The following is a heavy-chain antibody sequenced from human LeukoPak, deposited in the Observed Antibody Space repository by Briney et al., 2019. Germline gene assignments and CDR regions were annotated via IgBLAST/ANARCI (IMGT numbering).Heavy chain of an antibody. CDR1: GGSISSYY. Sequence: SSETLSLTCTVSGGSISSYYWSWIRQPPGKGLEWIGYIYYSGSTNYNPSLKSRVTISVDTSKNQFSLKLSSVTAADTAVYYCARAGGGDPLDFDYWGRGTLVTVSS. V-gene: IGHV4-59*01. J-gene: IGHJ4*02. CDR3: ARAGGGDPLDFDY. CDR2: IYYSGST. D-gene: IGHD2-21*02.